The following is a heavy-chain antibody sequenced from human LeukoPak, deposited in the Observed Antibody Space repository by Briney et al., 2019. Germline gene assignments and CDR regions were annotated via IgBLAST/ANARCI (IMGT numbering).Heavy chain of an antibody. D-gene: IGHD2/OR15-2a*01. CDR1: EFTFSTYS. CDR2: ISSSGSTI. J-gene: IGHJ6*03. CDR3: ARDHSNYYYYMDV. Sequence: TGGSLRLSCAASEFTFSTYSMNWVRQAPGKGLEWVSYISSSGSTIYYADSVKGRFTISRDNAKNSLYLQMNSLRAEDTALYYCARDHSNYYYYMDVWGKGTTVTVSS. V-gene: IGHV3-48*04.